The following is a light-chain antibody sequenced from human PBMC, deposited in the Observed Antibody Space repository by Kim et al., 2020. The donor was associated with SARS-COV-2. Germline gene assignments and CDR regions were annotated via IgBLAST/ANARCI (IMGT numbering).Light chain of an antibody. J-gene: IGLJ1*01. CDR2: EVS. CDR1: SSDVGGYKY. V-gene: IGLV2-14*01. CDR3: SSYIRGSTNYV. Sequence: QSIPISCTGTSSDVGGYKYVSWYQQHPGKAPKLVIYEVSNRPSGVSNRFSGSKSGNTASLTISGLQAEDEADYYCSSYIRGSTNYVFGTGTKVTVL.